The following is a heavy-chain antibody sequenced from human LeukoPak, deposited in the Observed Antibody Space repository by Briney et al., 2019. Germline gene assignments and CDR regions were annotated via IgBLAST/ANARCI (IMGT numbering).Heavy chain of an antibody. CDR3: ARDRGSFRSGSYYPNWFDP. D-gene: IGHD3-10*01. CDR1: GGSFSGYY. V-gene: IGHV4-34*01. J-gene: IGHJ5*02. CDR2: INHSGST. Sequence: SETLSLTCAVYGGSFSGYYWSWIRQPPGKGLEWIGEINHSGSTNYNPSLKSRVTISVDTSKNQFSLKLSSVTAADTAVYYCARDRGSFRSGSYYPNWFDPWGQGTLVTVSS.